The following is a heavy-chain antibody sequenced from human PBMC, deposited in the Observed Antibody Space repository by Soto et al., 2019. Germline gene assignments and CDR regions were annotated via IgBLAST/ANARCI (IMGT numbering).Heavy chain of an antibody. D-gene: IGHD2-15*01. J-gene: IGHJ3*02. Sequence: TLSLTCTVSGGSISSGGYYWSWIRQHPGKGLEWIGYIYYSGSTYYNPSLKSRVTISVDTSKNQFSLKLSSVTAADTAVYYCARESMVVAANDIWGQGTMVTVSS. CDR1: GGSISSGGYY. CDR2: IYYSGST. CDR3: ARESMVVAANDI. V-gene: IGHV4-31*03.